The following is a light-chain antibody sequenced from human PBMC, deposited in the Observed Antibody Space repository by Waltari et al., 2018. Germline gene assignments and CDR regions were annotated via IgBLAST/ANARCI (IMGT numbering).Light chain of an antibody. CDR1: QSIVVW. Sequence: DIQVTQSPSTLSASVGDRVTITCRASQSIVVWLAWYQQKPGKAPRLLIYKASYLESGVPSRFSGSASGTAFTLTISSLQADDFATYYCQQANSFPITFGQGTRLEIK. CDR3: QQANSFPIT. CDR2: KAS. J-gene: IGKJ5*01. V-gene: IGKV1-5*03.